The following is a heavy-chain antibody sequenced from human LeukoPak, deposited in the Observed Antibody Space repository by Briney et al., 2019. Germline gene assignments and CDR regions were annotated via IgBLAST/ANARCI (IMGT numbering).Heavy chain of an antibody. D-gene: IGHD2/OR15-2a*01. CDR2: IYYSGST. CDR3: AREGLLRGIDP. J-gene: IGHJ5*02. CDR1: GSSISSYY. V-gene: IGHV4-59*01. Sequence: SETLSLTCTVSGSSISSYYWSWIRQPPGKGLEWVGYIYYSGSTNYNPSLKSRVTISVDTSKNQFSLKLSSVTAADTAVYYCAREGLLRGIDPWGQGTLVTVSS.